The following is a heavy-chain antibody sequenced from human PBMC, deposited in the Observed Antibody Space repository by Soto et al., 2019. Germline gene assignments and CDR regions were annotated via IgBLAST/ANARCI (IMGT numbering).Heavy chain of an antibody. Sequence: ASVKVSCKASGYTLTTYYIHWLRQAPGQGLEWMAIIDPTGRTTNYAQKFQGRVTMTRDTSTSTVYMQLSSLRYEDTAVYYCATNVGSTVGPDFDYWGQGTLVTVSS. V-gene: IGHV1-46*01. CDR2: IDPTGRTT. CDR1: GYTLTTYY. D-gene: IGHD1-26*01. CDR3: ATNVGSTVGPDFDY. J-gene: IGHJ4*02.